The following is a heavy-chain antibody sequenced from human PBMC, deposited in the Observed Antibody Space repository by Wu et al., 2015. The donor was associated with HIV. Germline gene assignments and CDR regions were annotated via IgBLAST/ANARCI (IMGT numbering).Heavy chain of an antibody. CDR1: GGTFSSFA. CDR2: IIPLFRTT. CDR3: ARGPYSYGSGSYYLDY. D-gene: IGHD3-10*01. V-gene: IGHV1-69*13. J-gene: IGHJ4*02. Sequence: VQLVQSGAEVKKPGSSVKVSCTASGGTFSSFAISWVRQAPGQGLEWMGRIIPLFRTTNYAQEFQGSVTITADESTSTAFMELSSLRSEDTAVYYCARGPYSYGSGSYYLDYWGQGTLVTVSS.